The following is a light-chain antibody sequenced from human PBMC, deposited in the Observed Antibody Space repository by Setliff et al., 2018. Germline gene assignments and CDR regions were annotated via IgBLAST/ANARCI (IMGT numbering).Light chain of an antibody. CDR3: QSYDSRLSGYL. V-gene: IGLV1-40*01. J-gene: IGLJ1*01. CDR2: GDS. Sequence: QSVLTQPPSVSGAPGQRVTISCPGRSSNIGAGYDVHWYQQLPGTAPKLLIYGDSNRPSGVPDRFSGSKSGSSASLAITGLQAEDEADYYCQSYDSRLSGYLFGTGTKVTVL. CDR1: SSNIGAGYD.